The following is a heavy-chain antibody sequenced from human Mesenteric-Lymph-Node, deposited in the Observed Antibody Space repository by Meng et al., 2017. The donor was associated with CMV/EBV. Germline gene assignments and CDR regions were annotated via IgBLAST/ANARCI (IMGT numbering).Heavy chain of an antibody. V-gene: IGHV3-7*01. CDR2: IEEDGSEK. CDR1: GFTYSDYW. Sequence: GESLKISCAASGFTYSDYWMSWVRQAPGKGLEWVANIEEDGSEKYYVDSVKGRFTISRDNAKKSLYLQMNSLRVEDTAVYYCARGAGRTLSSWGQGTLVTVS. J-gene: IGHJ4*02. CDR3: ARGAGRTLSS.